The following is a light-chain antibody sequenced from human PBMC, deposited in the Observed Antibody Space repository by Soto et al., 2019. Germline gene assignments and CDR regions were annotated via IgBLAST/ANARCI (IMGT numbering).Light chain of an antibody. J-gene: IGKJ5*01. V-gene: IGKV1-39*01. CDR1: QSISSY. CDR2: AAS. Sequence: DIQITPSPSSLSASVGDRVTITCRASQSISSYLNWYQQKPGKANKLLIYAASSLQSGVTSRFSGSGSGTDFTLTIRSLQHEEFATYYCKKSYSTNITFGQGTRLEIK. CDR3: KKSYSTNIT.